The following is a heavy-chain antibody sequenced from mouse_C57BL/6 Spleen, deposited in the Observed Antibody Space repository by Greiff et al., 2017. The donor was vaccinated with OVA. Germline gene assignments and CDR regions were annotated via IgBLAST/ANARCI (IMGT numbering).Heavy chain of an antibody. V-gene: IGHV3-6*01. D-gene: IGHD1-1*01. CDR2: ISYDGSN. Sequence: VQLKESGPGLVKPSQSLSLTCSVTGYSITSGYYWNWIRQFPGNKLEWMGYISYDGSNNYNPSLKNRISITRDTSKNQFFLKLNSVTTEDTATYYCARGSSYLAYWGQGTLVTVSA. CDR3: ARGSSYLAY. J-gene: IGHJ3*01. CDR1: GYSITSGYY.